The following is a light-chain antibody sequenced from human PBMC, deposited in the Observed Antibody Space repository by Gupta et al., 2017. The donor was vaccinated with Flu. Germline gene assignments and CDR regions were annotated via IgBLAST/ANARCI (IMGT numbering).Light chain of an antibody. CDR1: QSISSW. J-gene: IGKJ4*01. CDR3: QQYNSYSPA. V-gene: IGKV1-5*03. Sequence: VGDRVTITCRASQSISSWLAWYQQKPGKAPKLLIYKASSLESGVPSRFSGSGSGTEFTLTISSLQPDDFATYYCQQYNSYSPAFGGGTKVEIK. CDR2: KAS.